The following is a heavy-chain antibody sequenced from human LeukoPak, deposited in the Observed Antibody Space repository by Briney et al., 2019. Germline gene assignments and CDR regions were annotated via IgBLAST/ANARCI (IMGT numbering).Heavy chain of an antibody. CDR3: AREIRGYFDY. CDR2: IIAIFGTA. J-gene: IGHJ4*02. V-gene: IGHV1-69*05. Sequence: GASEKVSCKASGGTFSSYAISWVRQAPGQGLEWMGGIIAIFGTANYAQKFQGRVTITTDESTSTAYMELSSLRSEDTAVYYCAREIRGYFDYWGQGTLVTVSS. CDR1: GGTFSSYA. D-gene: IGHD3-16*01.